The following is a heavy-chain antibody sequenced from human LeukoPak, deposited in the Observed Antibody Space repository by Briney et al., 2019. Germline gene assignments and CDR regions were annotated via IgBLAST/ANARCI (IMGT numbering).Heavy chain of an antibody. D-gene: IGHD3-10*01. CDR3: ARDLSRGY. J-gene: IGHJ4*02. Sequence: PGGSLRLSCAASGFTVSSNYMSWVRQAPGKGLEWVSAISGSGGSTYYADSVKGRFTISRDNSKNTLCLQMNSLRAEDTAVYYCARDLSRGYWGQGTLVTVSS. V-gene: IGHV3-23*01. CDR2: ISGSGGST. CDR1: GFTVSSNY.